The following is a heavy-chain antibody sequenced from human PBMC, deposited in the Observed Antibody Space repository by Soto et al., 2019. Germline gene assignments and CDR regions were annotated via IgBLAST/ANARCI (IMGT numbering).Heavy chain of an antibody. D-gene: IGHD2-8*01. J-gene: IGHJ6*02. CDR2: ISPSGGRT. V-gene: IGHV1-46*04. CDR3: AREGVQGGLDV. CDR1: GYTFSSYH. Sequence: QVQLVQSGAEVKKPGASAQVSCKASGYTFSSYHIHWVRQAPGQGPEWMGMISPSGGRTTYAQKLQSRLSMTRDTSTSTVYMELSSLRSEDTAVYFCAREGVQGGLDVWGQGTTVTVSS.